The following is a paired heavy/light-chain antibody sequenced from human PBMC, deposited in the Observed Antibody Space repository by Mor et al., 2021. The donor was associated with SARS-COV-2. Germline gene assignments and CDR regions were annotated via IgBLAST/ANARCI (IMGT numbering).Light chain of an antibody. Sequence: EIVLTQSPVTLSLSPGERATLSCRASQSVSSYLAWYQQKPGQAPRLLIYDASNRATGIPARFSGSGSGTDFTLTISSLEPEDFAVYYCQQRSNWPITFGGGTKVEIK. V-gene: IGKV3-11*01. CDR2: DAS. CDR3: QQRSNWPIT. J-gene: IGKJ4*02. CDR1: QSVSSY.
Heavy chain of an antibody. CDR3: AREAYYDILTGKRKNYYYYGMDV. J-gene: IGHJ6*02. CDR1: GYTFTSYG. CDR2: ISAYNGNT. D-gene: IGHD3-9*01. Sequence: QVQLVQSGAEVKKPGASVKVSCKASGYTFTSYGICWVRQAPRQGLEWMGWISAYNGNTNYAQKLQGRVTMTTDTSTSTAYMELRSLRSDDTAVYFCAREAYYDILTGKRKNYYYYGMDVWGQGTTVTVSS. V-gene: IGHV1-18*04.